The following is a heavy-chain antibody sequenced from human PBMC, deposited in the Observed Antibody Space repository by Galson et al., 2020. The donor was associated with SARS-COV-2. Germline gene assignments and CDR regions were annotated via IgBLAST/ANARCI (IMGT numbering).Heavy chain of an antibody. V-gene: IGHV3-30*18. CDR2: ISYVGSNK. Sequence: GGSLRLSCAASGFTFSSSGMHWVRQAPGKGLDWVAVISYVGSNKYYADSVKARFTIARDNSKNTLYLQMNSLRAEDTAVYYCAKDRRYYDIWGVVTSTYYEYYVGMDVWGHGTTVTVS. J-gene: IGHJ6*02. CDR1: GFTFSSSG. CDR3: AKDRRYYDIWGVVTSTYYEYYVGMDV. D-gene: IGHD3-3*01.